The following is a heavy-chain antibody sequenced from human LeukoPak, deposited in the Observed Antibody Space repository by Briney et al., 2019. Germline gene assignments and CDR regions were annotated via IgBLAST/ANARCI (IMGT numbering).Heavy chain of an antibody. V-gene: IGHV6-1*01. CDR1: GDSVSSNSAA. CDR3: ARARYNWNYAGWSSYYYYMDV. J-gene: IGHJ6*03. CDR2: TYYRSKWYN. Sequence: SQTLSLTCAISGDSVSSNSAAWNWIRQSPSRGLEWLGRTYYRSKWYNDYAVSVKSRITINPDTSKNQFSLQLNSVTPEDTAVYYCARARYNWNYAGWSSYYYYMDVWGKGTTVTVSS. D-gene: IGHD1-7*01.